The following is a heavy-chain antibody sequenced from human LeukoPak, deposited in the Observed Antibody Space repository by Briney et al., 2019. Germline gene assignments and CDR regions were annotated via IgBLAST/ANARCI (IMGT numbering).Heavy chain of an antibody. J-gene: IGHJ5*02. D-gene: IGHD6-19*01. Sequence: SETLSLTCTVSGGSISSYYWGWIRQPPGKGPEWIGYIYYSGSTNYNPSLKSRVTISVDTSKNQFSLKLSSVTAADTAVYYCARDNIAVAKRVNWFDPWGQGTLVTVSS. CDR2: IYYSGST. V-gene: IGHV4-59*01. CDR3: ARDNIAVAKRVNWFDP. CDR1: GGSISSYY.